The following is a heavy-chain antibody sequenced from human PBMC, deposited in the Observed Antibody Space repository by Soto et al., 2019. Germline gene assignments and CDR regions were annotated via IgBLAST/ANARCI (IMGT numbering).Heavy chain of an antibody. Sequence: QVQLVESGGGVVQPGRSLRLSCAASGFTFSSYGMHWVRQAPGKGLEWVAVIWYDGSNKYYADSVKGRFTISRDNSKNTLYLQMNSLRAEDTAVYYCAREEMATIHYFDYWGQGTLVTVSS. V-gene: IGHV3-33*01. CDR2: IWYDGSNK. D-gene: IGHD5-12*01. CDR3: AREEMATIHYFDY. CDR1: GFTFSSYG. J-gene: IGHJ4*02.